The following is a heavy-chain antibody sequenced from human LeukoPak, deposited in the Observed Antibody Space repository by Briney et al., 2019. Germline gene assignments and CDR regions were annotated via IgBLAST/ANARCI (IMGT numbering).Heavy chain of an antibody. CDR1: GGSFSGYY. D-gene: IGHD3-9*01. V-gene: IGHV4-34*01. CDR2: INHSGST. CDR3: ARGRLHYDILTGYVVWRHLYFDY. J-gene: IGHJ4*02. Sequence: ASETLSLTCPVYGGSFSGYYWSWIRQPPGKGLEWIGEINHSGSTNYNPSLKSRVTISVDTSKNQFSLKLSSVTAADTAVYYCARGRLHYDILTGYVVWRHLYFDYWGQGTLVTVSS.